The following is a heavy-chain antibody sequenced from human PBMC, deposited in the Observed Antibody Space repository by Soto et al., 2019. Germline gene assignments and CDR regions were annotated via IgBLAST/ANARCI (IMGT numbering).Heavy chain of an antibody. D-gene: IGHD6-25*01. CDR3: ARGPQRRYYYGMDV. V-gene: IGHV3-21*01. CDR2: ISSSSSYI. CDR1: GFTFSSYS. Sequence: PGGSLRLSCAASGFTFSSYSMNWVRQAPGKGLEWVSSISSSSSYIYYADSVKGRFTISRDNAKNSLYLQMNSLRAEDTAVYYCARGPQRRYYYGMDVWGQGTTVTVSS. J-gene: IGHJ6*02.